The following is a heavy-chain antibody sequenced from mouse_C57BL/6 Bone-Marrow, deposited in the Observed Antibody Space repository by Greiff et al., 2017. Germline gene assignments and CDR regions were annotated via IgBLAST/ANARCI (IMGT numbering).Heavy chain of an antibody. V-gene: IGHV1-81*01. Sequence: QVQLQQSGAELARPGASVKLSCKASGYTFTSYGISWVKQRTGQGLEWIGEIYPRSGNTYYNEKFKGKGTLTADKSSSTAYMELRSLTSEDSAVYFCARERRLRVFAYWGQGTLVTVSA. J-gene: IGHJ3*01. CDR2: IYPRSGNT. CDR1: GYTFTSYG. CDR3: ARERRLRVFAY. D-gene: IGHD1-1*01.